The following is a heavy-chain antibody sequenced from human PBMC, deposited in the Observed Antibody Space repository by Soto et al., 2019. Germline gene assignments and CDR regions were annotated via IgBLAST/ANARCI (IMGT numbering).Heavy chain of an antibody. J-gene: IGHJ6*01. CDR2: ISGYNGDT. D-gene: IGHD3-10*01. Sequence: VTISCTASGYSFTRYGIVWVRQAPGQGLEWMGWISGYNGDTKYAQKFQGRVTMTVDTSTTTAYMELRSLRASDTAIYYCARHAQEVMAANVPSFYSGMGVWGQGTTVTVSS. CDR3: ARHAQEVMAANVPSFYSGMGV. V-gene: IGHV1-18*01. CDR1: GYSFTRYG.